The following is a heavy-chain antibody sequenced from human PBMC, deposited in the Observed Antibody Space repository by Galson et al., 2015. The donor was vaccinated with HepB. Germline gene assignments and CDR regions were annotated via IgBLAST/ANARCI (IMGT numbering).Heavy chain of an antibody. J-gene: IGHJ4*02. CDR1: GFTFSSYA. D-gene: IGHD1-26*01. V-gene: IGHV3-30*04. CDR2: ISYDGSNK. Sequence: SLRLSCAASGFTFSSYAMHWVRQAPGKGLEWVAVISYDGSNKYYADSVKGRFTISRDNSKNTPYLQMNSLRAEDTAVYYCARDLYIRAGGGGGSFLGYWGQGTLVTVSS. CDR3: ARDLYIRAGGGGGSFLGY.